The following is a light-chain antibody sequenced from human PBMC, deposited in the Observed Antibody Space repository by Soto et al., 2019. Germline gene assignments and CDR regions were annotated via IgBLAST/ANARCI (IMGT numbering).Light chain of an antibody. CDR2: SVT. V-gene: IGLV2-14*01. J-gene: IGLJ3*02. Sequence: QSALTQPASVSGSPGQSITISCTGTSSDVGGYNYVSWYEQHPGKAPKLIIYSVTYRPSGVSSRFSGSKSGFTASLTISGLQAEDEADYYCSSHTSSNTVVFGGGTKLTVL. CDR3: SSHTSSNTVV. CDR1: SSDVGGYNY.